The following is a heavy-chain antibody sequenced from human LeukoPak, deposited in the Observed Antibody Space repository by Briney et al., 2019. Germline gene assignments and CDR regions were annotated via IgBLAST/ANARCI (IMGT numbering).Heavy chain of an antibody. D-gene: IGHD3-22*01. Sequence: SETLSLTCTVSIRSISSYYWSWIRHPPGKGLEWIGYIYYSGSTNYNPSLKSGVTISVDASKNKFSLKLRSVTAADTAVYFCARGPYSYDSSGAFDIWGEGTMVTVSS. J-gene: IGHJ3*02. CDR2: IYYSGST. CDR3: ARGPYSYDSSGAFDI. CDR1: IRSISSYY. V-gene: IGHV4-59*08.